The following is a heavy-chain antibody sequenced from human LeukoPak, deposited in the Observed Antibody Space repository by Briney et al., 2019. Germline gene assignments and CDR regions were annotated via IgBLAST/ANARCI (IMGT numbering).Heavy chain of an antibody. D-gene: IGHD4-23*01. CDR3: ARGYQSYGGNSLNFDY. Sequence: GGSLRLSSAASEFTFSSYSMNWVRQAPGKGLEWVSSISSSSSYIYYADSVKGRFTISRDNAKNSLYLQMNSLRAEDTAVYYCARGYQSYGGNSLNFDYWGQGTLVTVSS. CDR1: EFTFSSYS. CDR2: ISSSSSYI. J-gene: IGHJ4*02. V-gene: IGHV3-21*01.